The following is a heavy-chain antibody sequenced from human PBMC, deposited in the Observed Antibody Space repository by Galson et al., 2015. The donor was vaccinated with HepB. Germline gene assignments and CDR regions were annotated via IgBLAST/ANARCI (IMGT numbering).Heavy chain of an antibody. Sequence: SLRLSCAASGLAFYNYGMHWVRQAPGKGLEWVAVISYDGSIKFYADSVKGRFTISRDSSMNTLYLQMNGLNVEDTALYFCAKPFSRYTTRGEGNYFDSWGQGVLVTVSS. J-gene: IGHJ4*02. D-gene: IGHD1-1*01. CDR1: GLAFYNYG. CDR3: AKPFSRYTTRGEGNYFDS. V-gene: IGHV3-30*18. CDR2: ISYDGSIK.